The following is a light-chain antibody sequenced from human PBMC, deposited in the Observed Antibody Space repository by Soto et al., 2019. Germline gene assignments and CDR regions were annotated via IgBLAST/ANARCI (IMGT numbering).Light chain of an antibody. J-gene: IGLJ2*01. CDR3: SAWDDSLNGVV. CDR2: SND. CDR1: SSNIKGNT. Sequence: QSVLTQPPSASGTPGQRVTISCFGSSSNIKGNTVNWYHQLPGTAPKLLIYSNDQRASGVPDRFSGSKSGTSASLAINGLQSEDEADYYCSAWDDSLNGVVFGGGTKVTVL. V-gene: IGLV1-44*01.